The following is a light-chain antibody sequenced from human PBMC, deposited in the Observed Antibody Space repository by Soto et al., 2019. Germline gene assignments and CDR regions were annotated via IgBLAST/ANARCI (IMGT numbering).Light chain of an antibody. Sequence: DVQMTQSPSSLSAFVGDRVTITCRASQGIAPNLAWFQQKPGKVPKLLIYATSTLQSGVPSLFSGSGSGTDFPLTINSLQPEDVGTYYCQEYNSAPLTFGGGTKVEIK. CDR1: QGIAPN. V-gene: IGKV1-27*01. J-gene: IGKJ4*01. CDR2: ATS. CDR3: QEYNSAPLT.